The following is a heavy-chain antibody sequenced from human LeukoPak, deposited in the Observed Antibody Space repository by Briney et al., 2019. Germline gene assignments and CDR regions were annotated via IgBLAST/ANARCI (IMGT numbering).Heavy chain of an antibody. Sequence: GGSLRLSCSASGFTFSSYSMNWVRQAPGKGLEWVSYISSSSSTIYYADSVKGRFTISRDNAKNSLYLQMNSLSDEDTAVYYCARDGEYYYDSSGYYYWGQGTLVTVSS. D-gene: IGHD3-22*01. CDR3: ARDGEYYYDSSGYYY. J-gene: IGHJ4*02. CDR2: ISSSSSTI. CDR1: GFTFSSYS. V-gene: IGHV3-48*02.